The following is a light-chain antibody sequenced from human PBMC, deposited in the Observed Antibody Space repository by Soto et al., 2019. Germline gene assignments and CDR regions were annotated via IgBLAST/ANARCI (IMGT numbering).Light chain of an antibody. CDR2: EAS. V-gene: IGKV1-5*01. CDR3: QHYYSYSVT. J-gene: IGKJ1*01. CDR1: QSISSW. Sequence: DIQMAQSPSTLSASVGDRVTITCRASQSISSWLAWYHQKPGKAPNLLIFEASSLNSGDPSRFSGSGSGTEFTLTISSLQPDDSATYYCQHYYSYSVTFGPGTKVELK.